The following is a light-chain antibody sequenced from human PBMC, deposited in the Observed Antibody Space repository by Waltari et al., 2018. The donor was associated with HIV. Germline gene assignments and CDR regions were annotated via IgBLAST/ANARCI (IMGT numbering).Light chain of an antibody. CDR1: NSNIGSNS. V-gene: IGLV1-51*01. CDR3: GTWDSGLNAYV. J-gene: IGLJ1*01. Sequence: QSVLTQPPSVSAAPGQKIGISCSGANSNIGSNSVSWYQQSPGRAPQLLSYDTHRRPSETPDRFSGSKCGTSGTLDITGLQTGDEADYYCGTWDSGLNAYVFGSGTKVTVL. CDR2: DTH.